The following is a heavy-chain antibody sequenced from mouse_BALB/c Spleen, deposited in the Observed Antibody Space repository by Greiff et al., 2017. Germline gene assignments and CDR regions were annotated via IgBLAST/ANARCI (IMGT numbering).Heavy chain of an antibody. Sequence: QVQLKQSGAELARPGASVKLSCKASGYTFTSYWMQWVKQRPGQGLEWIGAIYPGDGDTRYTQKFKGKATLTADKSSSTAYMQLSSLASEDSAVYYCAKGRGSIYYGNYYWYFDVWGAGTTVTVSS. CDR1: GYTFTSYW. CDR2: IYPGDGDT. CDR3: AKGRGSIYYGNYYWYFDV. D-gene: IGHD2-1*01. J-gene: IGHJ1*01. V-gene: IGHV1-87*01.